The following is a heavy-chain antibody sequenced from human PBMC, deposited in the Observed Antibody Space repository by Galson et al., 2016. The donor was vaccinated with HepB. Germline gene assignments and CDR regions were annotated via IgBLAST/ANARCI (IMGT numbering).Heavy chain of an antibody. V-gene: IGHV1-46*01. CDR1: GYTFTSYY. CDR2: INPTGGST. D-gene: IGHD3-22*01. J-gene: IGHJ5*02. CDR3: ARDYFANNGYYSHNWFDP. Sequence: SVKVSCKASGYTFTSYYIHWVRQAPGQGLEWMGIINPTGGSTSYAQKFKGRVTMTRDTSTTTLYMELSSLRSEDTAVYYCARDYFANNGYYSHNWFDPWGQGTLVTVSS.